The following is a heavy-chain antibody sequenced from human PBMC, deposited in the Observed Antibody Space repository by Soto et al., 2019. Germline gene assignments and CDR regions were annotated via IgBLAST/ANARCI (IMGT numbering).Heavy chain of an antibody. CDR3: ARGGADWRRRNFDV. Sequence: QLQLQESGSGLVKPSQTLSLTCPVSGASIASGGYCWIWIRQPPGKTLESIGYVYQNGNAYLNPSLEILVTVSVDKSKNQFSLKPSSAAAADTAVYFCARGGADWRRRNFDVWGRGTLVSVSS. J-gene: IGHJ2*01. V-gene: IGHV4-30-2*01. D-gene: IGHD3-9*01. CDR2: VYQNGNA. CDR1: GASIASGGYC.